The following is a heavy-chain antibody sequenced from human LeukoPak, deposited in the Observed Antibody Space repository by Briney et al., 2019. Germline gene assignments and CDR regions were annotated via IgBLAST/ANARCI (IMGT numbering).Heavy chain of an antibody. Sequence: PGGSLRLSCAASGFTFSSYWMHWVRQAPGKGLVWVSRINSDGRSTSYADSVKGRFTISRDNAKNTLYLEMNSLRAEDTAVYYCARAHYGDYTFDYWGQGTLVTVSS. V-gene: IGHV3-74*01. J-gene: IGHJ4*02. CDR3: ARAHYGDYTFDY. D-gene: IGHD4-17*01. CDR2: INSDGRST. CDR1: GFTFSSYW.